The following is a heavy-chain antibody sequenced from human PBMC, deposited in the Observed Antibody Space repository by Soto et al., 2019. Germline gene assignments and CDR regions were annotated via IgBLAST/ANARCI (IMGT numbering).Heavy chain of an antibody. V-gene: IGHV1-18*01. CDR3: ARDLALFIAAAGPKGDY. D-gene: IGHD6-13*01. Sequence: QVQLVQSGAEVKKPGASVKVSCKASGYTFTSYGISWVRQAPGQGLEWMGWISAYNGNKNYAQKLQGRVTMTTDTSTSTAYMELRSLRSDDTAVYYCARDLALFIAAAGPKGDYGGQGNLVTVPS. CDR1: GYTFTSYG. J-gene: IGHJ4*02. CDR2: ISAYNGNK.